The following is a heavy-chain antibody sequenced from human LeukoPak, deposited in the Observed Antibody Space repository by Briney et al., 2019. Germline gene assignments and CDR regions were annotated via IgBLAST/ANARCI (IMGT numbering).Heavy chain of an antibody. CDR2: INHNGST. CDR1: GGSFSGYY. CDR3: ARVRSRYDSSGYYFLGWSDP. J-gene: IGHJ5*02. V-gene: IGHV4-34*01. Sequence: SETLSLTCAVYGGSFSGYYWSWVRQPPGKGLEWIGEINHNGSTNYKPSLKSRVTISIDTSKNQFSLKLSSVTAADTGVYYCARVRSRYDSSGYYFLGWSDPWGQGTLVTVSS. D-gene: IGHD3-22*01.